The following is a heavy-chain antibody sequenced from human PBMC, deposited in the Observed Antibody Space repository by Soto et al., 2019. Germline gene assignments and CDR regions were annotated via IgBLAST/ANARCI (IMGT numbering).Heavy chain of an antibody. V-gene: IGHV3-30*03. CDR2: ISYDGSNK. CDR1: GFTFSTYW. Sequence: PWGSLRLSCAASGFTFSTYWMSWVRQAPGKGLEWVAVISYDGSNKYYADSVKGRFTISRDNAKNSLYLQMNSLRAEDTAVYYCARDFAGTTFDYWGQGTLVTVSS. D-gene: IGHD3-10*01. J-gene: IGHJ4*02. CDR3: ARDFAGTTFDY.